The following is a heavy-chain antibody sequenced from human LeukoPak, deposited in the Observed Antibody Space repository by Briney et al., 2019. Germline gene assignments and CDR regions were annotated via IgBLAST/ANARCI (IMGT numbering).Heavy chain of an antibody. J-gene: IGHJ5*02. CDR3: ARDRKDWFDP. CDR1: GGSISSYY. CDR2: IYYSGST. V-gene: IGHV4-59*01. Sequence: SQTLSLTCTVSGGSISSYYWSWIRQPPGKGLEWIGYIYYSGSTNYNPSLKSRVTISVDTSKNQFSLKLSSVTAADTAVYYCARDRKDWFDPWGQGTLVTVSS.